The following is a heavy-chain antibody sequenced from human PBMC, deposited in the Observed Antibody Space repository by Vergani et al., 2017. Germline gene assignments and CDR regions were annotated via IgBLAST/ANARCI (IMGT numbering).Heavy chain of an antibody. D-gene: IGHD1-26*01. CDR3: AREGVGAVFDY. Sequence: QVQLQESGPGLVKPSETLSLTCTVSGGSISSYYWSWIRQPPGKGLEWIGYIYYSGSTNYNPSLKSRVTISVDTSKNQFSLKLSSVTAADPAVYYCAREGVGAVFDYWGQGTLVTVSS. CDR2: IYYSGST. V-gene: IGHV4-59*01. CDR1: GGSISSYY. J-gene: IGHJ4*02.